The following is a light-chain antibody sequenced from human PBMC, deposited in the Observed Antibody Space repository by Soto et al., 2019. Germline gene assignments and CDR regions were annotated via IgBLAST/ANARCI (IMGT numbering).Light chain of an antibody. CDR2: DVS. Sequence: QSALTQPVSVSGSPGQSITISCTGTSSDVGGYNYVSWYQQHPGKAPKLMIYDVSNRPSGVSNRFSGSKSGNTASLTISGLQAEDEADYYCSSYTSSSTLLFGTGTKLTVL. V-gene: IGLV2-14*01. CDR3: SSYTSSSTLL. CDR1: SSDVGGYNY. J-gene: IGLJ1*01.